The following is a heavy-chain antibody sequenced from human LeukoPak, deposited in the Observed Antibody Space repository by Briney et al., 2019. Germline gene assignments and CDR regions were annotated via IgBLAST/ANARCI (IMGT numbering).Heavy chain of an antibody. D-gene: IGHD3-3*01. CDR3: ARERVLRFLEWRKPIDY. J-gene: IGHJ4*02. CDR2: ISSSSSTR. CDR1: GFTFSSYS. Sequence: GGSLRLSCAASGFTFSSYSMNWVRQAPGKGLEWVSYISSSSSTRYYADSVKGRFTISRDNAKNSLYLQMNSLRAEDTAVYYCARERVLRFLEWRKPIDYWGQGTLVTVSS. V-gene: IGHV3-48*01.